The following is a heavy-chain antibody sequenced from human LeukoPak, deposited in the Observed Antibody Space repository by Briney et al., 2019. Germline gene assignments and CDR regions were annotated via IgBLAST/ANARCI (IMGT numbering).Heavy chain of an antibody. V-gene: IGHV3-48*03. D-gene: IGHD3-22*01. CDR2: ISSSGSTI. J-gene: IGHJ4*02. CDR3: ARGLDSSGYYGDY. Sequence: GGPLRLSCAASGFTFSSYEMNWVRQAPGKGLEWVSYISSSGSTIYYADSVKGRFTMSRENAKNSLYLQMNSLRAEDTAVYYCARGLDSSGYYGDYWGQGTLVTVSS. CDR1: GFTFSSYE.